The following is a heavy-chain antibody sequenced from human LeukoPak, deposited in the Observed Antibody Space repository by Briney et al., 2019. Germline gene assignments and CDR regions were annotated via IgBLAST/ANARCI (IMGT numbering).Heavy chain of an antibody. Sequence: PGGSLRLSSAASGFTFSSYDMHWVRQATGKGLEWVSAIGTAGDTYYPGSVKGRFTISRENAKNSLYLQMNSLRAEDTAVYYCARGGKNFWSGMDYDYYYGMDVWGQGTTVTVSS. J-gene: IGHJ6*02. V-gene: IGHV3-13*01. CDR1: GFTFSSYD. D-gene: IGHD3-3*01. CDR2: IGTAGDT. CDR3: ARGGKNFWSGMDYDYYYGMDV.